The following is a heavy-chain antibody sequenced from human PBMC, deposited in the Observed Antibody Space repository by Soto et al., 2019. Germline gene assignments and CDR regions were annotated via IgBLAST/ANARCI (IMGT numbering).Heavy chain of an antibody. D-gene: IGHD6-6*01. CDR1: GFTFGDYA. CDR2: IRSNAYGGTT. Sequence: GGSLRLSCTASGFTFGDYAMGWFRQAPGKGLEWVGFIRSNAYGGTTEYAASVKGRFTISRDDSKSIAYLHMNSLKTEDTAVYYCTSEREYSWHPNWFGPWGQGPLVTVSS. CDR3: TSEREYSWHPNWFGP. J-gene: IGHJ5*02. V-gene: IGHV3-49*03.